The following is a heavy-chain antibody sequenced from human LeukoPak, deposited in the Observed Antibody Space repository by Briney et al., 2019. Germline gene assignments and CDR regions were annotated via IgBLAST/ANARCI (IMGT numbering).Heavy chain of an antibody. J-gene: IGHJ6*03. CDR1: GGSFSGYY. CDR2: INHSGST. D-gene: IGHD3-10*01. V-gene: IGHV4-34*01. Sequence: SETLSLTCAVYGGSFSGYYWSWIRQPPGKGLEWIGEINHSGSTNYNPSLKSRVTISVDTSKNQFSLKLSSVTAADTAVYYCARARWFGETYYMDVWGKGTTVTISS. CDR3: ARARWFGETYYMDV.